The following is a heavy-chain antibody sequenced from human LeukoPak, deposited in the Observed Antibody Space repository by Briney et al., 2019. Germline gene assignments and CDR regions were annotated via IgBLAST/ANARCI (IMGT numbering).Heavy chain of an antibody. J-gene: IGHJ4*02. CDR1: GLTFSSYG. CDR2: IWYGGSDK. D-gene: IGHD3-10*01. V-gene: IGHV3-33*01. Sequence: GGSLRLSCAASGLTFSSYGMHWVRQAPGKGLEWVAVIWYGGSDKYYADSVKGRFTISRDNSKNTLYLQMNSLRAEDTAVYYCATAPSGSGTFLDYWGQGTLVTVSS. CDR3: ATAPSGSGTFLDY.